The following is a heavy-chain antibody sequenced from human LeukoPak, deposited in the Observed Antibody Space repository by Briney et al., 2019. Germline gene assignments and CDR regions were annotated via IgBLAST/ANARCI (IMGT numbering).Heavy chain of an antibody. J-gene: IGHJ5*02. CDR2: IKSKTDGGTT. Sequence: GGSLRLSCAASGFTFSSYWMSWVRQAPGKGLEWVGRIKSKTDGGTTDYAAPVKGRFTISRDDSKNTLYLQMNSLKTEDTAVYYCTTDPMIVVVISWGQGTLVTVSS. CDR3: TTDPMIVVVIS. V-gene: IGHV3-15*01. CDR1: GFTFSSYW. D-gene: IGHD3-22*01.